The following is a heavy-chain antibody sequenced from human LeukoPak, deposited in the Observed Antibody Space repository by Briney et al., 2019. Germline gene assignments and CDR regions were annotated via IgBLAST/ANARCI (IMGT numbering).Heavy chain of an antibody. CDR3: ARGRGIAAEYFDY. J-gene: IGHJ4*02. V-gene: IGHV3-30*04. CDR1: GFTFSSYA. CDR2: ISFDGSNK. Sequence: GGSLRLSCAASGFTFSSYAVHWVRQAPGKGLEWVAVISFDGSNKYYADSVKGRFTISRDNSKNTLYLQMNSLRAEDTAVYYCARGRGIAAEYFDYWGQGTLVTVSS. D-gene: IGHD6-13*01.